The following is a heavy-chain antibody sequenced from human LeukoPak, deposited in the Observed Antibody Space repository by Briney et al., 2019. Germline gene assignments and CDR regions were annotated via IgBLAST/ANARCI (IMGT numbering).Heavy chain of an antibody. J-gene: IGHJ4*02. CDR2: ISYDGSNK. CDR3: AKECSGYDIFDY. CDR1: GFTFSSYG. V-gene: IGHV3-30*18. Sequence: PGRSLRLSCAASGFTFSSYGMHWVRQAPGKGLEWVAVISYDGSNKYYADSVKGRFTISRDNSKNTLYLQMNSLRAEDTAVYYCAKECSGYDIFDYWGQGTLVTVSS. D-gene: IGHD5-12*01.